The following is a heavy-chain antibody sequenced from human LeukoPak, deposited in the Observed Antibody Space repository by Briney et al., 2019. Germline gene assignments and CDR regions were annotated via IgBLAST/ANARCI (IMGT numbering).Heavy chain of an antibody. Sequence: PGGSLRLSCAASGFTFSSYAMSWVRQAPGKGLEWVSAISGSGGSTHYADSVKGRFTISRDNSKNTLSLQMNSLRAEDTAVYYCAKESDISGWYGVDYWGQGTLVTVSS. CDR3: AKESDISGWYGVDY. V-gene: IGHV3-23*01. CDR1: GFTFSSYA. J-gene: IGHJ4*02. D-gene: IGHD6-19*01. CDR2: ISGSGGST.